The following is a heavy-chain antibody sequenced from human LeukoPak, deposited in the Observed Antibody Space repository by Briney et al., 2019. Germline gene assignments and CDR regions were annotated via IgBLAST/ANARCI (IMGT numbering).Heavy chain of an antibody. Sequence: ASVKVSCKASGYTFTSYGISWVRQAPGQGLEWMGWISAYNGNTNYAQKLQGRVTMTTDTSASTAYMELRSLRSDDTAVYYCARMRCGGDCYNPLHWYFDLWGRGTLVTVSS. V-gene: IGHV1-18*01. J-gene: IGHJ2*01. CDR3: ARMRCGGDCYNPLHWYFDL. CDR1: GYTFTSYG. D-gene: IGHD2-21*02. CDR2: ISAYNGNT.